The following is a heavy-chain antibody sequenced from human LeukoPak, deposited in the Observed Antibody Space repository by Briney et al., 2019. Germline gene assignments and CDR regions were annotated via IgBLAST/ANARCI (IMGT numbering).Heavy chain of an antibody. CDR3: ARDLLAYAFDI. CDR2: IKQDGSEE. V-gene: IGHV3-7*01. J-gene: IGHJ3*02. Sequence: GGTLRLSCAASGFTFSTHWMSWVRQAPGKGLEWVANIKQDGSEEYYVDSVKGRFTISRDNAKNSLNLQMNSLRAEDTAVYYCARDLLAYAFDIWGQGTMVTVSS. CDR1: GFTFSTHW.